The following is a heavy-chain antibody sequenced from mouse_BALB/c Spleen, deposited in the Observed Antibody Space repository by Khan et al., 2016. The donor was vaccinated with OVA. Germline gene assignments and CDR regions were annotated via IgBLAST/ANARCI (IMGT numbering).Heavy chain of an antibody. CDR1: GYSITSDYA. CDR3: ARDYGCDMDN. CDR2: ISYSGNT. Sequence: VQLKESGPGLVKPSQSLSLTCTVTGYSITSDYAWNWIRQFPGNKLEWMGFISYSGNTKYNPSLKSRFSITRDTSKNQFFLQLNSVTTEDTATSDGARDYGCDMDNWGQGTSLTVSS. V-gene: IGHV3-2*02. D-gene: IGHD1-1*02. J-gene: IGHJ2*02.